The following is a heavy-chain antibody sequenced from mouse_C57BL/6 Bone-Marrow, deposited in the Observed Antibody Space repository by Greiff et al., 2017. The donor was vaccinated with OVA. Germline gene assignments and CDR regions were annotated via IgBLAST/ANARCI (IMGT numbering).Heavy chain of an antibody. D-gene: IGHD1-1*01. CDR1: GFTFSSYA. CDR3: TRDPYYYGSSHYYAMDY. V-gene: IGHV5-9-1*02. J-gene: IGHJ4*01. CDR2: ISSGGDYI. Sequence: EVHLVESGEGLVKPGGSLKLSCAASGFTFSSYAMSWVRQTPEKRLEWVAYISSGGDYIYYADTVKGRFTISRDNARNTLYLQMSSLKSEDTAMYYCTRDPYYYGSSHYYAMDYWGQGTSVTVSS.